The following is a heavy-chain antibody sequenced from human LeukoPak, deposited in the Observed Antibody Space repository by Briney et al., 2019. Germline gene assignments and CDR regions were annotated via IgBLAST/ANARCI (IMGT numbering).Heavy chain of an antibody. V-gene: IGHV4-59*01. CDR1: GASISSYY. CDR2: LYYSGTT. J-gene: IGHJ6*02. Sequence: SETLSLTCTVSGASISSYYWSWLRQPPGKGLEWIGYLYYSGTTNYNPSLKSRVTISLDTSRNQFSLKLNSVTAADTAVYYCATRRDGYSSVYYGMDVWGQGTTVTVSS. D-gene: IGHD5-24*01. CDR3: ATRRDGYSSVYYGMDV.